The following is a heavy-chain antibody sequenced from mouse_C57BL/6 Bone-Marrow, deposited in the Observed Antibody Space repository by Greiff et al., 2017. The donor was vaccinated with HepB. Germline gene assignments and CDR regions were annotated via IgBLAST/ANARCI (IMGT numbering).Heavy chain of an antibody. Sequence: QVQLQQSDAELVKPGASVKISCKVSGYTFTDHTIHWMKQRPEQGLEWIGYIYPRDGSTKYNEKFKGKATLTADKSSSTAYMQLNSLTSEDSAVYFCARYPPHYYGSPWFAYWGQGTLVTVSA. CDR1: GYTFTDHT. D-gene: IGHD1-1*01. CDR3: ARYPPHYYGSPWFAY. V-gene: IGHV1-78*01. CDR2: IYPRDGST. J-gene: IGHJ3*01.